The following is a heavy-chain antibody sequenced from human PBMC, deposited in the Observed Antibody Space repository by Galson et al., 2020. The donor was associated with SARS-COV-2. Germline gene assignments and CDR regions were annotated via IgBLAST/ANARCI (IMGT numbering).Heavy chain of an antibody. CDR1: GFAFSDYA. D-gene: IGHD6-13*01. Sequence: GGSLRLSCSASGFAFSDYAMHWVRQAPRKGLHYVSALSSTGGTSFYADSVSGRFTMSRDNSKNTFYLQMTGLRVEDTAFYYCLAYSSTRHNYWGRGTQVTVSS. J-gene: IGHJ4*02. CDR2: LSSTGGTS. CDR3: LAYSSTRHNY. V-gene: IGHV3-64D*09.